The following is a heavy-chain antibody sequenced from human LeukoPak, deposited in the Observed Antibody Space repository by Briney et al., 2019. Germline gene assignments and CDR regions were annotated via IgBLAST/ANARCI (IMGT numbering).Heavy chain of an antibody. CDR1: GGSFSGYY. Sequence: PSETLSLTCAVYGGSFSGYYWSWISQPRGKGLEWIGEINHSGSTNYNPSLKSRVTISVDTSKNQFSLKLSSVTAADTAVYYCASGPRGGGLDYWGQGTLVTVSS. CDR2: INHSGST. V-gene: IGHV4-34*01. J-gene: IGHJ4*02. CDR3: ASGPRGGGLDY. D-gene: IGHD3-10*01.